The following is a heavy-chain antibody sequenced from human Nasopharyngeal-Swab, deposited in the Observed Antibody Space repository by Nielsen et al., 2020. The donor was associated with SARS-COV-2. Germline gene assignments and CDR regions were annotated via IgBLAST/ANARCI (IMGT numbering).Heavy chain of an antibody. V-gene: IGHV3-72*01. CDR2: TRNKANSYTT. CDR1: GFTFSDHY. D-gene: IGHD1-26*01. J-gene: IGHJ2*01. CDR3: ARGGTYYNWYFDL. Sequence: GGSLRLSCAASGFTFSDHYMDWVRQAPGKGLEWVGRTRNKANSYTTEYAASVKGRFTISRDDSKNSLFLQMNSLKIEDTAVYYCARGGTYYNWYFDLWGRGTLVTVSS.